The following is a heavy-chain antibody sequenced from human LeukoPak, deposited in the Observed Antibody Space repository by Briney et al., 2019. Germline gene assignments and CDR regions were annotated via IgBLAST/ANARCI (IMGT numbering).Heavy chain of an antibody. CDR3: ATGITIFGVVIEVGY. CDR2: LDPEDGET. CDR1: GYTLTELS. Sequence: ASVKVSCKVSGYTLTELSMHWVRQAPGKGLEWMGGLDPEDGETIYAQKFRGRVTMTEDTSTDTAYMELSSLRSEDTAVYYCATGITIFGVVIEVGYWGQGTLVTVSS. V-gene: IGHV1-24*01. D-gene: IGHD3-3*01. J-gene: IGHJ4*02.